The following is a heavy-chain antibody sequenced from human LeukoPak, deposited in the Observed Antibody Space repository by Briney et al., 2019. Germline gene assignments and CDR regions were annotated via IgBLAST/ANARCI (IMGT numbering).Heavy chain of an antibody. Sequence: PSETLSLTCTVSGGSISSYYWSWIRQPPGKGLEWIGYIYYSGSTNYNPSLKSRVTISVDTSKNQFSLKLSSVTAADTAVYYCARQESYYDILTGYYSGGNFDYWGQGTLVTVSS. CDR1: GGSISSYY. CDR3: ARQESYYDILTGYYSGGNFDY. V-gene: IGHV4-59*08. D-gene: IGHD3-9*01. J-gene: IGHJ4*02. CDR2: IYYSGST.